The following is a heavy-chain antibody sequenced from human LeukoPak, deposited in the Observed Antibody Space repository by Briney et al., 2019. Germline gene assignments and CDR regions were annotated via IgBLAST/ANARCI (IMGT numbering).Heavy chain of an antibody. CDR3: ARLAYSSSSRHRYGFDY. J-gene: IGHJ4*02. V-gene: IGHV3-30*02. Sequence: PGGSLRLSCAASGFTFSYYWMSWVRQAPGKGLEWVAFIRYDGSNKYYADSVKGRFTISRDNSKNTLYLQMNSLRAEDTAVYYCARLAYSSSSRHRYGFDYWGQGTLVTVSS. CDR2: IRYDGSNK. D-gene: IGHD6-6*01. CDR1: GFTFSYYW.